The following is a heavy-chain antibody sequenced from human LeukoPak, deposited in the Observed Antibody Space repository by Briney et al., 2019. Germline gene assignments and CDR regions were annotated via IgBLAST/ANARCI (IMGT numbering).Heavy chain of an antibody. V-gene: IGHV4-39*01. CDR3: ARQCSSTSCYSY. Sequence: SETLSLTCTVSGGSISSSFYYWGWIRQPPGKGLEWIGSIYYSGSTYYNPSLKSRVTISVDTSKNQFSLKLSSVTAADTAVYYCARQCSSTSCYSYRGQGTLVTVSS. J-gene: IGHJ4*02. D-gene: IGHD2-2*01. CDR1: GGSISSSFYY. CDR2: IYYSGST.